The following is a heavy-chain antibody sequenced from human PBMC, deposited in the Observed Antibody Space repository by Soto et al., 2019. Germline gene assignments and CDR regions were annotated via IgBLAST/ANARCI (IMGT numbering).Heavy chain of an antibody. CDR3: AKDRDTSRYVFGYYYYGMDV. Sequence: PGGALRLSCAGSGFTFSSYAMSWVRQAPGKGLEWVSAISGSGGSTYYADSVKGRFTISRDNSKNTLYLQMNSLRAEDTAVYYCAKDRDTSRYVFGYYYYGMDVWGQGTTVTVSS. CDR2: ISGSGGST. V-gene: IGHV3-23*01. D-gene: IGHD2-2*01. CDR1: GFTFSSYA. J-gene: IGHJ6*02.